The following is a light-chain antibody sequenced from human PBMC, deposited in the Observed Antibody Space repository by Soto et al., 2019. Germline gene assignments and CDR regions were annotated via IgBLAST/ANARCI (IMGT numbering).Light chain of an antibody. CDR2: GAS. J-gene: IGKJ1*01. CDR1: QSVTSNY. CDR3: QQYGSSPRT. V-gene: IGKV3-20*01. Sequence: EIVLTQSPGTLSLSPGERATLSCRASQSVTSNYLAWYRQKPGQAPSRLIYGASSRATGISDRFSGSGSGTDFTLTISRLEPEDFAVYYCQQYGSSPRTFGQGTKVDIK.